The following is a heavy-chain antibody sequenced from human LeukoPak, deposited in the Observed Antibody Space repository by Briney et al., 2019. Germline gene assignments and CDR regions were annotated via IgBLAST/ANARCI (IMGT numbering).Heavy chain of an antibody. CDR2: INHSGST. CDR1: GGSFSGYY. D-gene: IGHD3-3*01. CDR3: ARGYAIYYDFWSGYLD. V-gene: IGHV4-34*01. Sequence: SETLSLTCAVYGGSFSGYYWSWIRQPPGKGLEWIGEINHSGSTNYNPSLKSRVTISVDTSKNQFSLKLSSVTAADTAVYYCARGYAIYYDFWSGYLDWGQGTLVTVSS. J-gene: IGHJ4*02.